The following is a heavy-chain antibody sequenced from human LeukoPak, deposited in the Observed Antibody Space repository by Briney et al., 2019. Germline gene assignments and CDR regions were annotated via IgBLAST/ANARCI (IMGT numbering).Heavy chain of an antibody. Sequence: PGGSLGLSCAASGFTFSSYWMHWVRQAPGKGLEWVSSISSSSSYIYYADSVKGRFTISRDNAKNSLYLQMNSLRAEDTAVYYCAREPITGDIVVVPAARDAFDIWGQGTMVTVSS. CDR2: ISSSSSYI. CDR1: GFTFSSYW. CDR3: AREPITGDIVVVPAARDAFDI. J-gene: IGHJ3*02. V-gene: IGHV3-21*01. D-gene: IGHD2-2*01.